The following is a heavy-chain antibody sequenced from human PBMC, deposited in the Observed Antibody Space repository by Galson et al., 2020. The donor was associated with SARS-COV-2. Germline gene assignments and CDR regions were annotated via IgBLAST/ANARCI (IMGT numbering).Heavy chain of an antibody. CDR3: ARGWGSGSYDLMLQNFDY. CDR2: IAFDSMNL. V-gene: IGHV3-30*04. D-gene: IGHD3-10*01. CDR1: GFTFRIYA. J-gene: IGHJ4*02. Sequence: GGSLRLSCAASGFTFRIYAMHWIRQAPGKGLEWVAVIAFDSMNLWHADSVKGRFTISRDNSRRTLYLQMDSLSTEDTAVYYCARGWGSGSYDLMLQNFDYWGQGTLVTVSS.